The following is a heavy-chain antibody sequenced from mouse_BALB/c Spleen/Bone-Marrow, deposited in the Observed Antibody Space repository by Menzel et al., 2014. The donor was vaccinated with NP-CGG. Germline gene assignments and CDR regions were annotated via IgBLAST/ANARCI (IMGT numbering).Heavy chain of an antibody. CDR3: ARQNGNYGYYYAMDY. CDR1: GFTFSSYG. D-gene: IGHD2-1*01. Sequence: EVKLVESGGGLVKPGGSLKLSCAASGFTFSSYGMSWVRQTPEKRLEWVATISGGGSYTYYPDSVKGRFTISRDNAKNSLYLQMSSLRSEDTALYYCARQNGNYGYYYAMDYWGQGTSVTVSS. CDR2: ISGGGSYT. V-gene: IGHV5-9-2*01. J-gene: IGHJ4*01.